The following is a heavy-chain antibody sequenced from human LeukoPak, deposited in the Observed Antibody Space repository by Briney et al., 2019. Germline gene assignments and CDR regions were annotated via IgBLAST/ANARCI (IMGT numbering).Heavy chain of an antibody. D-gene: IGHD3-10*01. CDR3: ARGGFGEPYFDY. J-gene: IGHJ4*02. CDR1: GGSISSYY. V-gene: IGHV4-59*01. Sequence: SETLSLTCTVSGGSISSYYWSWIRQPPGKGLEWIGYIYYSGSTNYNPSLKSRVTISVDTSKNQFSLKLSSVTAADTAVYYCARGGFGEPYFDYWGQGTLVTVSS. CDR2: IYYSGST.